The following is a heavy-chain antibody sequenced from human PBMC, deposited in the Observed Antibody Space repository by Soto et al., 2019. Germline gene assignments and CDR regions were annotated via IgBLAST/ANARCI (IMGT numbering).Heavy chain of an antibody. CDR2: VYRTGST. V-gene: IGHV4-4*02. D-gene: IGHD6-13*01. Sequence: QVQLQESGPGLVKPSGTLSLTCAASGGSISTSNWWSWVRQPPGKGLEWIGEVYRTGSTNYNPSLESRVIVSVDKSKNQFSLKLTSVTAADTAVYYCARARATIAAAAIFDCWGQGTLVTVSS. CDR3: ARARATIAAAAIFDC. CDR1: GGSISTSNW. J-gene: IGHJ4*02.